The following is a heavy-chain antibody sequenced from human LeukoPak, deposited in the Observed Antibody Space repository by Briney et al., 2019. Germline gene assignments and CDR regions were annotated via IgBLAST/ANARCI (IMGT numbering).Heavy chain of an antibody. CDR2: INSDGSST. V-gene: IGHV3-74*01. J-gene: IGHJ4*02. Sequence: PGGSLRLSCAASGFTFSSYWMHWVRQAPGKGLVWVSRINSDGSSTSYADSVKGRFTTSRDNAKNTLYLQMNSLRAEDTAVYYCANGYGSGGIDYWGQGTLVTVSS. CDR3: ANGYGSGGIDY. CDR1: GFTFSSYW. D-gene: IGHD3-10*01.